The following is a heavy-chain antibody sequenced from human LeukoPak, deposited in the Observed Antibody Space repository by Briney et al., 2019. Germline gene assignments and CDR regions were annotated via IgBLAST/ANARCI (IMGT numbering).Heavy chain of an antibody. CDR1: GFTISTYW. CDR3: ARDGYSSGWYPLDHYYGLDV. CDR2: IKPDGREK. D-gene: IGHD6-19*01. V-gene: IGHV3-7*01. J-gene: IGHJ6*02. Sequence: GGSLRLSCAASGFTISTYWMIWVRHAPGKGLECVANIKPDGREKNYVDSVKGRFTVSRDNSRNSLFLQMNNLRAEDTAVYYCARDGYSSGWYPLDHYYGLDVWGQGTTVTVSS.